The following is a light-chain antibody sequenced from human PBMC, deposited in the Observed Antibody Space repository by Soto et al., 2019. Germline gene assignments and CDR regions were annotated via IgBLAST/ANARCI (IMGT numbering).Light chain of an antibody. Sequence: QSALTQPASVSGSPGQSITISCTGTSSDVGGYNYVSWYQHHPGKAPKLMIYEVSNRPSGVSNRFSGSKSGNTASLTISGLQAEDEADYYCSSYTNSNTLVYVFGTGTKLTVL. CDR1: SSDVGGYNY. V-gene: IGLV2-14*01. CDR3: SSYTNSNTLVYV. J-gene: IGLJ1*01. CDR2: EVS.